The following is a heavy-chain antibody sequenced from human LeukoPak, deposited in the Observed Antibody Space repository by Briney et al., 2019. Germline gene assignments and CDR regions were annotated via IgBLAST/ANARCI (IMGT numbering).Heavy chain of an antibody. D-gene: IGHD4/OR15-4a*01. CDR1: GFTFSTYW. J-gene: IGHJ4*02. CDR2: IKEDGSEK. CDR3: ARDRSRCFY. Sequence: GGSLRLSCVASGFTFSTYWMTWVRQAPGKELEWVATIKEDGSEKYYVDSVKGRFTISRDNAKNTLFLQMNSLRAEDTAVYYCARDRSRCFYWGQGTLVTVSS. V-gene: IGHV3-7*01.